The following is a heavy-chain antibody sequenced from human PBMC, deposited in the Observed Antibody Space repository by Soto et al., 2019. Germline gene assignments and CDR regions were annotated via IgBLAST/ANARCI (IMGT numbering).Heavy chain of an antibody. CDR3: ASLTFYDLLTGYVP. J-gene: IGHJ5*02. CDR2: ISSNGGST. CDR1: GFTFSSYA. V-gene: IGHV3-64*01. D-gene: IGHD3-9*01. Sequence: GGSLRLSCAASGFTFSSYAMHWVRQAPGKGLEYVSAISSNGGSTYYANSVKGRFTISRDNSKNTLYLQMNSLRAEDTAVYYCASLTFYDLLTGYVPWGQGTLVTVSS.